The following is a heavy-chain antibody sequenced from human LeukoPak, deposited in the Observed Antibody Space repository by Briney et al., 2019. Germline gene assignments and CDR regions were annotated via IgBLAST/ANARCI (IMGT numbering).Heavy chain of an antibody. CDR2: IYTSGST. J-gene: IGHJ4*02. CDR1: GGSLSGHY. CDR3: ARVPRRYYDSSGYFDY. Sequence: SETLSLTCSVYGGSLSGHYWSWIRQPVGKGLEWIGRIYTSGSTNYNPSLKSRVTMSVDTSKNQFSLKLSSVTAADTAVYYCARVPRRYYDSSGYFDYWGQGTLVTVSS. V-gene: IGHV4-4*07. D-gene: IGHD3-22*01.